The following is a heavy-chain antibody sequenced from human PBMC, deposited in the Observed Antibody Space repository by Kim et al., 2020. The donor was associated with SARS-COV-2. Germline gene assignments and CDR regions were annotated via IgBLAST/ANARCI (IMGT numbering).Heavy chain of an antibody. CDR1: GFTFSSYF. Sequence: GGSLRLSCTASGFTFSSYFMVWVRQAPGKGLECVSRIGGSGGGTEYGDSVKGRFTISRDNSKNTLYLQMNSLRVEDTAVYYCAHGLFSGSGYWGQGTLVTVSS. V-gene: IGHV3-23*01. CDR3: AHGLFSGSGY. CDR2: IGGSGGGT. J-gene: IGHJ4*02. D-gene: IGHD3-10*01.